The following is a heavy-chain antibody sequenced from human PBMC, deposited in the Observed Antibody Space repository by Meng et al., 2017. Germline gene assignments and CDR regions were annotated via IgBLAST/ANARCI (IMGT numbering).Heavy chain of an antibody. J-gene: IGHJ4*02. CDR1: GFTFGDYA. CDR2: IRSKAYGGTT. CDR3: TRDLSVRGVIPYYLDY. Sequence: GESLKISCTASGFTFGDYAMSWVRQAPGKGLEWVGFIRSKAYGGTTEYAASVKGRFTISRDDSKSIAYLQMNSLKTEDTAVYYCTRDLSVRGVIPYYLDYWGQGTLVTVSS. D-gene: IGHD3-10*01. V-gene: IGHV3-49*04.